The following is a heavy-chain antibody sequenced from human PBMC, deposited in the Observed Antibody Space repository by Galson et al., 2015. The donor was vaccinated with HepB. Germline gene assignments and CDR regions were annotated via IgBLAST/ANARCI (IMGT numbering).Heavy chain of an antibody. CDR2: IWYDGSNK. D-gene: IGHD3-10*01. CDR3: ARDYGSGSKLDY. V-gene: IGHV3-33*01. CDR1: GFTFSSYG. Sequence: SLRLSCAASGFTFSSYGMHWVRQAPGKGLEWVAVIWYDGSNKYYAGSVKGRFTISRDNSKNTLYLQMNSLRAEDTAVYYCARDYGSGSKLDYWGQGTLVTVSS. J-gene: IGHJ4*02.